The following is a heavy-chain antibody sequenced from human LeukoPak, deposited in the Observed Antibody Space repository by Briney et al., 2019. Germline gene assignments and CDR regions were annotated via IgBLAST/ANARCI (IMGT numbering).Heavy chain of an antibody. J-gene: IGHJ3*01. Sequence: ASVKVSCKVSGNTLSDLSIHWVRQAPGKPREWMGGFEPEDGETLYAQKFQGRVTMTDDTSTDTAYLELSSLRSEDTAIYFCANLRGGITCCDAFDVWGQGTVVIVSS. V-gene: IGHV1-24*01. D-gene: IGHD3-10*01. CDR2: FEPEDGET. CDR1: GNTLSDLS. CDR3: ANLRGGITCCDAFDV.